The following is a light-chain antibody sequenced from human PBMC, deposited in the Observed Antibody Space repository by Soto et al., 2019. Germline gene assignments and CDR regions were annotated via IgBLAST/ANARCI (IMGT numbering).Light chain of an antibody. CDR1: SGHSSYI. CDR3: ETWDTNTRV. J-gene: IGLJ3*02. CDR2: LEGSGSN. Sequence: QSVLTQSSSASASLGSSVRLTCTLSSGHSSYIIAWHQQQPGKAPRYLMKLEGSGSNNKWSGVPDRFSGSSSGADRYLTISNLQSEDEADYYCETWDTNTRVFGGGTKLTVL. V-gene: IGLV4-60*03.